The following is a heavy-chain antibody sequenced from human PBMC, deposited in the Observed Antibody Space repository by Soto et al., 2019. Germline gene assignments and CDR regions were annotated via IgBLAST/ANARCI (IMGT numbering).Heavy chain of an antibody. CDR3: ARGRGNSAFATHFDY. J-gene: IGHJ4*02. D-gene: IGHD2-15*01. V-gene: IGHV4-61*01. CDR1: GGSVSSGSYY. Sequence: SETLSLTCTVSGGSVSSGSYYWSWIRQPPGKGLEWIGYIYYSGGTNYNPPFKSRVTISVDTSKNQCSLKLSSVTAADTAVYYCARGRGNSAFATHFDYWGQGTLVTVSS. CDR2: IYYSGGT.